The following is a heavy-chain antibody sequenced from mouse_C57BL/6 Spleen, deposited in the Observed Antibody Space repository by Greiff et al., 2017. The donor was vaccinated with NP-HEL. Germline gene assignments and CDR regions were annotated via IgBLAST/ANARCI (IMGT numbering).Heavy chain of an antibody. J-gene: IGHJ2*01. Sequence: QVQLKQPGAELVKPGASVKMSCKASGYTFTSYWITWVKQRPGQGLAWIGDIYPGSGSTNYNEKFKSKATLTVDTSSSTAYMQLSSLTSEDSAVYYCAREGTGTKDYWGQGTTLTVSS. CDR2: IYPGSGST. CDR3: AREGTGTKDY. V-gene: IGHV1-55*01. D-gene: IGHD4-1*01. CDR1: GYTFTSYW.